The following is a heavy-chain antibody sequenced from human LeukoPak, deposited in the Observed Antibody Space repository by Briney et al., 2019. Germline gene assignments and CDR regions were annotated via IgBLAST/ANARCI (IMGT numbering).Heavy chain of an antibody. V-gene: IGHV3-23*01. J-gene: IGHJ4*02. Sequence: GGSLRLSCAAAGFTFNKYAMSWVRQSPGKGLEWVSTIGRSGANSYYATSVKGRFSVSRDNTKNTFHLQMNSLRAEDTAIYYCAKLQTAVVPAATLGFDSWGQGTLVTVSS. CDR1: GFTFNKYA. CDR3: AKLQTAVVPAATLGFDS. D-gene: IGHD2-2*01. CDR2: IGRSGANS.